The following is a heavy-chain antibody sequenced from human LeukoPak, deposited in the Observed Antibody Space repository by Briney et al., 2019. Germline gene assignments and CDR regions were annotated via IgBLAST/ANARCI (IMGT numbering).Heavy chain of an antibody. CDR1: GFTFSSYE. CDR3: ARDYTNYEYDY. Sequence: GGSLRLSCAASGFTFSSYEMNWVRQAPGKGPEWVSFISSRGNTIYYADSVKGRFTISRDNAKNSLYLQMNSLRAEDTAVYYCARDYTNYEYDYWGQGTLVTVSS. J-gene: IGHJ4*02. D-gene: IGHD4-11*01. V-gene: IGHV3-48*03. CDR2: ISSRGNTI.